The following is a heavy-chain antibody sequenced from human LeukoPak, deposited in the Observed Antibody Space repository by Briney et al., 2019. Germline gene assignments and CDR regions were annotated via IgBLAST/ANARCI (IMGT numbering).Heavy chain of an antibody. D-gene: IGHD4/OR15-4a*01. Sequence: AASVKVSCKASGYTFTGYYMHWVRQAPGQGLEWMGWINPNSGGTNYAQKFQGRVTMTRDTSISTACMELSRLRSDDTAVYYCARRAGAYSHPYDYWGQGTLVTVSS. CDR2: INPNSGGT. J-gene: IGHJ4*02. CDR3: ARRAGAYSHPYDY. CDR1: GYTFTGYY. V-gene: IGHV1-2*02.